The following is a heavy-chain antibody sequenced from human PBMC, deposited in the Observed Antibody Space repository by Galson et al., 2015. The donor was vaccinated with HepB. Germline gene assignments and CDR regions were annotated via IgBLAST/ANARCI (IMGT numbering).Heavy chain of an antibody. J-gene: IGHJ6*02. CDR1: GYTFTSYG. CDR2: ISAYNGNT. D-gene: IGHD4-17*01. Sequence: SVKVSCKASGYTFTSYGISWVRQAPGQGLEWMGWISAYNGNTNYAQKLQGRVTMTTDTSTSTAYMELRSLRSDDTAVYYCARSLHMTTVTLGVGMDVWGQGTTVTVSS. V-gene: IGHV1-18*04. CDR3: ARSLHMTTVTLGVGMDV.